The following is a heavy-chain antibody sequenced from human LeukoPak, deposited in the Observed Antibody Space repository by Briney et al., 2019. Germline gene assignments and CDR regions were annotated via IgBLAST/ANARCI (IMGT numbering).Heavy chain of an antibody. J-gene: IGHJ4*02. CDR2: IYDSGST. V-gene: IGHV4-59*12. Sequence: SETLSLTCAVYGGSFSGYYWSWIRQPPGKGLEWIGYIYDSGSTNYNPSLKSRVTISVDTSKNQFSLKLSSVTAADTAVYYCARDLRAYDILTGYYFVWYFSYWGQGTLVTVSS. CDR1: GGSFSGYY. D-gene: IGHD3-9*01. CDR3: ARDLRAYDILTGYYFVWYFSY.